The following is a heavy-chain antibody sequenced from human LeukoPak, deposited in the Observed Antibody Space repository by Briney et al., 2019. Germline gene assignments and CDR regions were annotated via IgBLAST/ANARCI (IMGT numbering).Heavy chain of an antibody. J-gene: IGHJ1*01. CDR3: ARVPRSCSSTSCYAPKYFQH. CDR2: IYYSGST. V-gene: IGHV4-31*03. D-gene: IGHD2-2*01. CDR1: GGSISSGGYY. Sequence: PSETLSVTCTVSGGSISSGGYYWSWIRQRPGKGLEWIGYIYYSGSTYYNPSLKSRVTISVDTSKNQFSLKLSSVTAADTAVYYCARVPRSCSSTSCYAPKYFQHWGQGTLVTVSS.